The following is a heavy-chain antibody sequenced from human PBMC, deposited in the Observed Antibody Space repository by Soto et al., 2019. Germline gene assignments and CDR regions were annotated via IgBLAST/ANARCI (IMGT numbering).Heavy chain of an antibody. V-gene: IGHV3-13*01. CDR1: XXTXSTYX. Sequence: EVXXXESXGGXXXXXGSXXLSXAASXXTXSTYXXHWVRQPIGKGLEWVAALGTGDDTYYPDSVRGRFTVXXXXXXXXLYLQMDSLTAGDTAVYYCAREGPDWVFDIWGRXTLVIVSS. CDR2: LGTGDDT. J-gene: IGHJ2*01. CDR3: AREGPDWVFDI.